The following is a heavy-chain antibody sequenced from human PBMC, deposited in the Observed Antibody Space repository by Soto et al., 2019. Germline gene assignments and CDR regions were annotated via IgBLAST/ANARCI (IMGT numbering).Heavy chain of an antibody. CDR1: GFSLSTPEVG. V-gene: IGHV2-5*02. CDR2: IYLDDDK. D-gene: IGHD3-10*01. Sequence: QITLKESGPTLVKPTETLTLTCTFSGFSLSTPEVGVGWIRQPPGKALEWLALIYLDDDKRYTPSLEGRLTITKDTSKNQVVLTMTNTAAVDTATYYCGRRITMVRGVPDTYYFDYWGQGALVSVSS. J-gene: IGHJ4*02. CDR3: GRRITMVRGVPDTYYFDY.